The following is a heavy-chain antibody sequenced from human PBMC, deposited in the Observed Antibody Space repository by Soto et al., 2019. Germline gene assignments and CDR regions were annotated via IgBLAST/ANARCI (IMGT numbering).Heavy chain of an antibody. V-gene: IGHV3-48*02. CDR3: ARAKQQLAPNSYFDY. CDR2: ISSSSSTI. J-gene: IGHJ4*02. Sequence: EVQLVESGGGLVQPGGSLRLSCAASGFTFSSYSMNWVRQAPGKGLEWVSYISSSSSTIYYADSVKGRFTISRDNAKNSLYLQMNSLRDEDTAVYYCARAKQQLAPNSYFDYWGQGTLVTVSS. D-gene: IGHD6-13*01. CDR1: GFTFSSYS.